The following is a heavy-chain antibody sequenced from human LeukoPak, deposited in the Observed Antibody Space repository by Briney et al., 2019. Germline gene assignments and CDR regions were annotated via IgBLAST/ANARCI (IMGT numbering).Heavy chain of an antibody. CDR2: ISSSGYSI. CDR1: GFTFSNFN. CDR3: ARDLTDPPYYYYYIDV. V-gene: IGHV3-21*01. J-gene: IGHJ6*03. Sequence: PGGPLRLSCAASGFTFSNFNMNWVRQAPGKGLEWVSCISSSGYSIYYADSVKGRFTISRDNAKNSLYLQMNSLRAEDTAVYYCARDLTDPPYYYYYIDVWGKGTTVTISS.